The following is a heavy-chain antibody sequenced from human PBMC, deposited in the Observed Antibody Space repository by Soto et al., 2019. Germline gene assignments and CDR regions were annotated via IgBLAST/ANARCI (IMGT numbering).Heavy chain of an antibody. CDR2: ISYDGSNK. J-gene: IGHJ1*01. D-gene: IGHD2-15*01. CDR1: GFTFSSYG. V-gene: IGHV3-30*18. Sequence: QVQLVESGGGVVQPGRSLRLSCAASGFTFSSYGMHWVRQAPGKGLEWVAVISYDGSNKYYADSVKGRFTISRDNSKNTLYLQMNSLRAEDTAVYYCAKDRDIVGVVAALQHWGQGTLVTVSS. CDR3: AKDRDIVGVVAALQH.